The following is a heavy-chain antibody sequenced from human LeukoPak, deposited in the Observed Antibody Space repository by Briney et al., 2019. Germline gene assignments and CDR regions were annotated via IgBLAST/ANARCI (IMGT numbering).Heavy chain of an antibody. Sequence: PGGSLRLSCAASGFTFSSYAMHWVRQAPGKGLEWVAVISYDGSNKYYADSVKGRFTISRDNSKNTLYLQMNSLRAEDTAVYYCATTYSSGWYELDYWGQGTLVTVSS. CDR3: ATTYSSGWYELDY. J-gene: IGHJ4*02. CDR1: GFTFSSYA. V-gene: IGHV3-30-3*01. D-gene: IGHD6-19*01. CDR2: ISYDGSNK.